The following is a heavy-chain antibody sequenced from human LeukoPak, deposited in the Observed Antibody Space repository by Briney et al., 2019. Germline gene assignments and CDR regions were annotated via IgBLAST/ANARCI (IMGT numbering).Heavy chain of an antibody. CDR1: GGSISSGDFY. D-gene: IGHD1-26*01. J-gene: IGHJ4*02. CDR3: ARDSSGSYPLLFDY. Sequence: SETLSLTCTVSGGSISSGDFYRSWIRQPPGKGLERIGYIYYCGSTYYNPSLKSRVTISVDTSKNQFSLKLSSVTAADTAVYYCARDSSGSYPLLFDYWGQGTLVTVSS. CDR2: IYYCGST. V-gene: IGHV4-30-4*08.